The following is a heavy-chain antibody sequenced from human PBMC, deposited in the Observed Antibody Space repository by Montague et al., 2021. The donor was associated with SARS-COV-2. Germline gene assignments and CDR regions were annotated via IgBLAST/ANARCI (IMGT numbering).Heavy chain of an antibody. J-gene: IGHJ4*02. CDR1: GGSFSGYY. CDR2: INHSGST. CDR3: ARRGSGRSDLAY. V-gene: IGHV4-34*01. D-gene: IGHD1-26*01. Sequence: SETLSLTCAVYGGSFSGYYWSWIRQPPGKGLERIGEINHSGSTKYNPSLKSRVSMSVDESWNQFSLRLTSVTAADTAIYYCARRGSGRSDLAYWGQGTLVTVSS.